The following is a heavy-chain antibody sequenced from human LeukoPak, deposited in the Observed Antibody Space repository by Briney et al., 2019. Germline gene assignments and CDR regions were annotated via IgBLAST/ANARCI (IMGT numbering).Heavy chain of an antibody. Sequence: GGSLRLSCAASGFTVSSNYMSWVRQAPGEGLEWVSTISGSGGGTYYADSVEGRFTISRDNSKITLYLQMNSLRAEDTAVYYCAKGWNIPSDFWGQGTLVTVSS. CDR1: GFTVSSNY. V-gene: IGHV3-23*01. CDR2: ISGSGGGT. CDR3: AKGWNIPSDF. J-gene: IGHJ4*02. D-gene: IGHD2-2*02.